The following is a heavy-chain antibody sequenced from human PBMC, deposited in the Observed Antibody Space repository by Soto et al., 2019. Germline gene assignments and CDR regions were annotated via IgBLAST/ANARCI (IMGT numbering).Heavy chain of an antibody. CDR2: INHSGST. CDR3: ARMGHSGGSGGDV. J-gene: IGHJ6*02. CDR1: GGSFSGYY. Sequence: QVQLQQWGAGLLKPSETLSLTCAVYGGSFSGYYWSWIRQPPGKGLEWIGEINHSGSTNYNPSLQSRHXXSXDXXRHQCSLQLSSGTAADPAVYHRARMGHSGGSGGDVWGQGTAVTVSS. V-gene: IGHV4-34*01. D-gene: IGHD4-17*01.